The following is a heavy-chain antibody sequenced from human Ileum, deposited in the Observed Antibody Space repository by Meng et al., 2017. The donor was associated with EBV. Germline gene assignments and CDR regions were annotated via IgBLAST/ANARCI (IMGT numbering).Heavy chain of an antibody. CDR3: ASGRDYAWHS. CDR2: IYHSGST. D-gene: IGHD4-17*01. J-gene: IGHJ4*02. CDR1: GDSISSNNW. V-gene: IGHV4-4*02. Sequence: VQLQEPGPELVKPSGTLSLTCAVSGDSISSNNWWSWVRQPPGKGLEWIGEIYHSGSTNYNPSFKSRVTMSVDKSKNQISLNLSSVTAADTAVYYCASGRDYAWHSWGRGTLVTVSS.